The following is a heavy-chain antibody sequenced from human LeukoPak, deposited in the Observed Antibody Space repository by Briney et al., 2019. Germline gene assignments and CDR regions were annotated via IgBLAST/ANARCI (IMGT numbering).Heavy chain of an antibody. D-gene: IGHD6-19*01. CDR2: IWYDGSNE. V-gene: IGHV3-33*01. CDR1: GFTFSTYA. CDR3: ARDPGSGWYILGYFDY. Sequence: GGSLRLSCATSGFTFSTYAMHWVRQAPGKGLEWVAVIWYDGSNEHYVDSVKGRFTISRDNSINTLFLQMNSLRVEDTAVYYCARDPGSGWYILGYFDYWGQGTLVTVSS. J-gene: IGHJ4*02.